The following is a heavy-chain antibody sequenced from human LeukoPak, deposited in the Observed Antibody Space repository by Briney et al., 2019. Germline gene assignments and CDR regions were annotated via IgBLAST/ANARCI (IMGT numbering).Heavy chain of an antibody. J-gene: IGHJ4*02. Sequence: GGSLRLSCAASGFTFSSYSMNWVRQAPGKGLEWVANIKEDGGDKNYVDSVKGRFTISRDNAKNSLYLQMNSLRAEDTAVYYCATSLTVKDYWGQGALVTVSS. D-gene: IGHD4-17*01. CDR1: GFTFSSYS. CDR3: ATSLTVKDY. CDR2: IKEDGGDK. V-gene: IGHV3-7*01.